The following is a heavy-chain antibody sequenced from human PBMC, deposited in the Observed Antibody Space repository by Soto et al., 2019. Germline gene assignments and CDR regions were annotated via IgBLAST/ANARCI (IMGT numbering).Heavy chain of an antibody. CDR2: IYWNDDK. Sequence: QITLKESGPTLVKPTQTLTLTCTFSGFSLSTSGVGVGWIRQPPGKALEWLALIYWNDDKRYSPSLKSRLTITKDTSKNQVVLTMTNMDPVDTATYYCAHRRGTRKQLVLFDYWGQGTLVTVSS. V-gene: IGHV2-5*01. J-gene: IGHJ4*02. CDR1: GFSLSTSGVG. D-gene: IGHD6-13*01. CDR3: AHRRGTRKQLVLFDY.